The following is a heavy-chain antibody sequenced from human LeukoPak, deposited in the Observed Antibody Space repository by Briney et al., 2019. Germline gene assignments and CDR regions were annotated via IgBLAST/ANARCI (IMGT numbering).Heavy chain of an antibody. V-gene: IGHV1-24*01. D-gene: IGHD3-10*01. J-gene: IGHJ4*02. CDR1: GYTLTELS. CDR3: AIVAYGSGSYLDY. Sequence: ASVKVSCKVSGYTLTELSMHWVRQAPGKGLEWMGGFDPEDGETIYAQKFQGRVTMTKDTSTDTAYMELSSLRSEDTAVYYCAIVAYGSGSYLDYWGQGTLVTVSS. CDR2: FDPEDGET.